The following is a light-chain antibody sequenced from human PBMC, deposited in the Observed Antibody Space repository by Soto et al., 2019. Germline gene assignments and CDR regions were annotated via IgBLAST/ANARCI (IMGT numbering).Light chain of an antibody. J-gene: IGKJ4*01. Sequence: DIQVTQTPSTLSASVGDRVTITCRVSQSISTYLHWYQQKPGKAPNLLIYAASTLQSGVPSRFSGSGSGTDFTLTISSLQPEDFATYFCQHGYSTPLTFGGGTKVDIK. CDR1: QSISTY. V-gene: IGKV1-39*01. CDR2: AAS. CDR3: QHGYSTPLT.